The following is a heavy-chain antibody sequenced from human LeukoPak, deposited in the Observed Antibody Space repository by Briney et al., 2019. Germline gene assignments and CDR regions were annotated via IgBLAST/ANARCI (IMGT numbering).Heavy chain of an antibody. CDR2: ISGSGGGT. CDR1: GITLSNYG. Sequence: GGSLRLSCAVSGITLSNYGMSWVRQAPGKGLEWVAGISGSGGGTNYADSVKGRFTISRDNPKNTLYLQMNGLRAEDTAAYFCAKRGVVIRVILVGFHKEAYYFDSWGQGALVTVSS. D-gene: IGHD3-22*01. J-gene: IGHJ4*02. CDR3: AKRGVVIRVILVGFHKEAYYFDS. V-gene: IGHV3-23*01.